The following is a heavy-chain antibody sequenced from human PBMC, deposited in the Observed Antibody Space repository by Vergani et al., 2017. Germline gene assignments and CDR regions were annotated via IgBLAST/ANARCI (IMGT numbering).Heavy chain of an antibody. CDR2: IYYSGST. V-gene: IGHV4-39*01. CDR3: AAQIPYPPLQWFGEDYDYCMDV. CDR1: GGSISSSSYY. D-gene: IGHD3-10*01. J-gene: IGHJ6*02. Sequence: QLQLQESGPGLVKPSETLSLTCTVSGGSISSSSYYWGWIRQPPGKGLEWIGSIYYSGSTYYNASLKSRVTISVDTSKNQFSLKLSSVTAADTAVYYCAAQIPYPPLQWFGEDYDYCMDVWGQGTTVTVSS.